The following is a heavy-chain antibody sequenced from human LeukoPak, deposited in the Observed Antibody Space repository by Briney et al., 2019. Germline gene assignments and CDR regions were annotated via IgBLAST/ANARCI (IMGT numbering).Heavy chain of an antibody. Sequence: SETLSLTCEVSGYSISRGYYWGWIRQPPGKGLEWIGSIYHSGSTYYNPSLKSRVTISVDTSKNQFSLKLSSVTAADTAVYYCARGGSSGLYYYYGMDVWGQGTTVTVSS. CDR2: IYHSGST. D-gene: IGHD1-26*01. CDR1: GYSISRGYY. CDR3: ARGGSSGLYYYYGMDV. J-gene: IGHJ6*02. V-gene: IGHV4-38-2*01.